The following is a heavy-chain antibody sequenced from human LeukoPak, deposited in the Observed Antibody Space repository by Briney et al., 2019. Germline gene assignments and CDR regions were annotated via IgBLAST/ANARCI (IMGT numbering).Heavy chain of an antibody. V-gene: IGHV3-48*03. CDR1: GFTFSSYE. CDR3: AREAVTTRITYYYYMDV. J-gene: IGHJ6*03. CDR2: ISSSGSTI. Sequence: GGSLRLSCAASGFTFSSYEMNWVRQAPGKGLEWVSYISSSGSTIYYADSVKGRFTISRDNAKNSLYLQMNSLRAEDTAVYYCAREAVTTRITYYYYMDVWGKGTTVTVSS. D-gene: IGHD4-11*01.